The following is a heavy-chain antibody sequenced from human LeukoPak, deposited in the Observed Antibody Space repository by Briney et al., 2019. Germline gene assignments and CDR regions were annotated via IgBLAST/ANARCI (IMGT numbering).Heavy chain of an antibody. CDR2: IYYSGST. Sequence: GSLRLSCAASGFTFSSYSMNWVRQPPGKGLEWIGSIYYSGSTYYNPSLKSRVTISVDTSKNQFSLKLSSVTAADTAVYYCARPSMRYSNPAFDIWGQGTMVTVSS. CDR3: ARPSMRYSNPAFDI. D-gene: IGHD6-13*01. V-gene: IGHV4-39*01. J-gene: IGHJ3*02. CDR1: GFTFSSYSMN.